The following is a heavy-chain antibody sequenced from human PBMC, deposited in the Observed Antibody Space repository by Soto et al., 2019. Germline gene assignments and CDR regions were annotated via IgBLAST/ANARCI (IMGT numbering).Heavy chain of an antibody. J-gene: IGHJ6*02. Sequence: QVQLVQSGAEVKKPGSSVKVSCKASGGTFSSYTISWVRQAPGQGLEWMGRIIPILGIANYAQKFQGRVMITADKSTSTAFMELSSLRSEDTAVYYCARNAYMVRGVMDGMDVWGQGTTVTVSS. CDR2: IIPILGIA. CDR1: GGTFSSYT. D-gene: IGHD3-10*01. CDR3: ARNAYMVRGVMDGMDV. V-gene: IGHV1-69*02.